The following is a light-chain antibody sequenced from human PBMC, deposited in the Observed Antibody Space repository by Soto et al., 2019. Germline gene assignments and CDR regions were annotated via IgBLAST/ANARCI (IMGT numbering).Light chain of an antibody. CDR3: QQYNNWPPDT. V-gene: IGKV3-15*01. J-gene: IGKJ2*01. CDR2: SAS. Sequence: EIVMTQSPATLSVSPGERATLSCRASQSVSSNLAWYQQKPGQAPRLLIYSASTRATGIPARFSCSGSGTEFTPTISSLQSEDFAVYYCQQYNNWPPDTFGQGTKLEIK. CDR1: QSVSSN.